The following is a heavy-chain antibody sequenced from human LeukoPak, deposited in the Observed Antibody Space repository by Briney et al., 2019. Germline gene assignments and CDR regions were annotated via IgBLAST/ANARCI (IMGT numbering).Heavy chain of an antibody. D-gene: IGHD3-3*01. J-gene: IGHJ4*02. CDR3: ARVYDYDLWFDY. Sequence: SVKVSCKASGGTFSSYAISWVRQAPGQGLEWMGGIIPIFGTANYAQKFQGRVTITADESTSTAYMELSSLRSEDTAVYYCARVYDYDLWFDYWGQGALVTVSS. CDR2: IIPIFGTA. CDR1: GGTFSSYA. V-gene: IGHV1-69*01.